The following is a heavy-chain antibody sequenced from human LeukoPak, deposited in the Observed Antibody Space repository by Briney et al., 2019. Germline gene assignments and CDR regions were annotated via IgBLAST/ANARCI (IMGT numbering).Heavy chain of an antibody. CDR1: GGSLNTDSYY. V-gene: IGHV4-39*07. Sequence: PSETLSLTCNVSGGSLNTDSYYWGWIRQPPGKGLEYIGSIYHSGSAFYNPSLTSPVTISIDTSNNQFFLEVNSVTAADTAIYYCARDVYSSGSYFALDIWSQGTVVTVSS. CDR3: ARDVYSSGSYFALDI. CDR2: IYHSGSA. D-gene: IGHD6-19*01. J-gene: IGHJ3*02.